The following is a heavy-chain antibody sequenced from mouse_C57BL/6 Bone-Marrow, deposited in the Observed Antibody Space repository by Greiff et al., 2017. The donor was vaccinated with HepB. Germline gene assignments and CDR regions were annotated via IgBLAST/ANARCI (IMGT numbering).Heavy chain of an antibody. CDR1: GFTFSSYA. CDR3: ACAHITTALYYFDY. J-gene: IGHJ2*01. V-gene: IGHV5-4*03. D-gene: IGHD1-1*01. Sequence: EVKLVESGGGLVKPGGSLKLSCAASGFTFSSYAMSWVRQTPEKRLEWVATISDGGSYTYYPDNVKGRFTISRDNAKNNLYLQMSHLKSEDTAMYYCACAHITTALYYFDYWGQGTTLTVAS. CDR2: ISDGGSYT.